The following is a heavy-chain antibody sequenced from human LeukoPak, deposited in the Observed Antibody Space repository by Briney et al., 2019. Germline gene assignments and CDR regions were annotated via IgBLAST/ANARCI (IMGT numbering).Heavy chain of an antibody. CDR1: GGSISSSSYY. D-gene: IGHD3-10*01. Sequence: PSETLSLTCTVSGGSISSSSYYWGWIRQPPGKGLEWIGSIYYSGSTYYNPSLKSRVTISVDTSKNQFSLKLSSVTAADTAVYYCARHGSGSSDAFDIWGQGTMVTVSS. CDR2: IYYSGST. V-gene: IGHV4-39*01. J-gene: IGHJ3*02. CDR3: ARHGSGSSDAFDI.